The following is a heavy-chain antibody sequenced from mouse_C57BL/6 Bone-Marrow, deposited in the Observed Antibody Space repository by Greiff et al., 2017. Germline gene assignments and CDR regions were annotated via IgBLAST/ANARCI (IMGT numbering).Heavy chain of an antibody. CDR3: ARMRSNQRYWCFDV. Sequence: VQLQQPGAELVKPGASVKLSCKASGYTFTSYWMNWVKQRPGQGLEWIGMIYPNSGSTNYNEKFKSKATLTVDTSSSTAYMQLSSLTSEDSAVYYCARMRSNQRYWCFDVWGTGTTVTVSS. CDR2: IYPNSGST. CDR1: GYTFTSYW. J-gene: IGHJ1*03. D-gene: IGHD2-5*01. V-gene: IGHV1-64*01.